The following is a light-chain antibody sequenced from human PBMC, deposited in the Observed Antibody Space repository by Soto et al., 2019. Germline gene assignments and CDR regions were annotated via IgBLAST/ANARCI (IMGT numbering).Light chain of an antibody. Sequence: DIQMTQSPSFLSASVGDRVTITCRASQTISSYLNWYQQKPGKAPKLLIYAASSLHSGVPSRFSGSGSGTDFTLTIVSLQPEDFATYFCQQSFSIPYTFGLGTNLDIK. CDR3: QQSFSIPYT. V-gene: IGKV1-39*01. CDR2: AAS. J-gene: IGKJ2*01. CDR1: QTISSY.